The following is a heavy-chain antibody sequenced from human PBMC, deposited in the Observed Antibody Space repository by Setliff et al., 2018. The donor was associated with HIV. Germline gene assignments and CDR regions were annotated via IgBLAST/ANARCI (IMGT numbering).Heavy chain of an antibody. CDR2: IHHTGST. CDR1: DDSVSTFY. Sequence: SETLSLTCTVSDDSVSTFYWNWIRQPPGQGLEWIGFIHHTGSTVSNPSLKSRFTILMDLSRNHLSLHLASVTTADTATYYCARTHYNFWSGPPFDPWGQGTLVTVSS. CDR3: ARTHYNFWSGPPFDP. V-gene: IGHV4-59*02. D-gene: IGHD3-3*01. J-gene: IGHJ5*02.